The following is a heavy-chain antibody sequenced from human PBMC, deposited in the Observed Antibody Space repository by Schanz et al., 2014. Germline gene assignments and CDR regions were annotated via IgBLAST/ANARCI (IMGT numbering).Heavy chain of an antibody. CDR3: ARNRGSGGQNWYFDL. D-gene: IGHD1-26*01. V-gene: IGHV3-23*04. Sequence: EVQLVESGGGLVQPGGSLRLSCLASGFAFSSYGMNWLRQAPGKGLEWVSSISGDHRNTFYADSVKGRFTISRDNSKNTLYLQMNSLRAGDAAVYYCARNRGSGGQNWYFDLWGRGTLVTVSS. CDR1: GFAFSSYG. CDR2: ISGDHRNT. J-gene: IGHJ2*01.